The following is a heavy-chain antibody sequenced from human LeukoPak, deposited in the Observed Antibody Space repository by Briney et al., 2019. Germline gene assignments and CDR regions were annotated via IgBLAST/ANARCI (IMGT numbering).Heavy chain of an antibody. CDR3: AREPRWAGDLGGFDS. CDR2: IYHSGST. V-gene: IGHV4-38-2*02. Sequence: PSETLFLTCTVSGYSITSGYYWGWIRQPPGKGLEWIGSIYHSGSTYYNPSLKTRVTISVDTSKNQFSLQLSSVTAADTAVYYCAREPRWAGDLGGFDSWGQGPLVTVSS. D-gene: IGHD3-16*01. CDR1: GYSITSGYY. J-gene: IGHJ4*02.